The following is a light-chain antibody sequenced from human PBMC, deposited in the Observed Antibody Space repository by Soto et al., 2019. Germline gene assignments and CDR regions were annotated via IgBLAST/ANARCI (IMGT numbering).Light chain of an antibody. CDR1: QSVSSY. V-gene: IGKV3-11*01. J-gene: IGKJ5*01. CDR2: DAS. Sequence: EFVFTQSPGTLSLSPGERATLSCRASQSVSSYLAWYQQKPGQAPRLLIYDASNRATGIPARFSGSGSGTDFTLTISSLEPEDFAVYYCQQRSNWPPITFGQGTRLEIK. CDR3: QQRSNWPPIT.